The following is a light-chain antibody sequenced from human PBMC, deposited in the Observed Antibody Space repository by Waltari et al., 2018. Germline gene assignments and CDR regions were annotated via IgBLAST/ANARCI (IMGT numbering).Light chain of an antibody. Sequence: SFVLTQPPSVSVAPGRTAAITCGGDNIGSEHGNWYQQRPGQAPVLVIYDATDRPSGIPGRFSGSNSGDTATLTISGVEAGDEAVYYCQVWDSVSDHWVFGGGAKLTVL. J-gene: IGLJ3*02. CDR1: NIGSEH. CDR3: QVWDSVSDHWV. V-gene: IGLV3-21*03. CDR2: DAT.